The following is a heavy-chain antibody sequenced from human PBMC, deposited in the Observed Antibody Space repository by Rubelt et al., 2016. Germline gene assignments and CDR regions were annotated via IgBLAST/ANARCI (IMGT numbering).Heavy chain of an antibody. CDR1: GGSISSSSYY. V-gene: IGHV4-39*01. D-gene: IGHD4-11*01. J-gene: IGHJ6*03. Sequence: QLQLQESGPGLVKPSETLSLTCTVSGGSISSSSYYWGWIRQPPGKGLEWIGSIYYSGSTYYNPSLMSGVTVSVDTSKNQFCLKLSCVTAADTAVYYCARQTVTTGFYYYYMDVWGKGTTVTVSS. CDR2: IYYSGST. CDR3: ARQTVTTGFYYYYMDV.